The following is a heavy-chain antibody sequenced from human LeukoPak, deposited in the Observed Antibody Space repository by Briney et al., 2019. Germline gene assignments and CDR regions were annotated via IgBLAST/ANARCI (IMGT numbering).Heavy chain of an antibody. J-gene: IGHJ6*02. Sequence: SETQSLTCIVSGGSIGSSSYYWGWIRQPPGKGLEWIGEINHSGSTNYNPSLKSRVTISVDTSKNQFSLKLSSVTAADTAVYYCARVRIAAAGKGYYYYGMDVWGQGTTVTVSS. CDR1: GGSIGSSSYY. CDR2: INHSGST. CDR3: ARVRIAAAGKGYYYYGMDV. D-gene: IGHD6-13*01. V-gene: IGHV4-39*07.